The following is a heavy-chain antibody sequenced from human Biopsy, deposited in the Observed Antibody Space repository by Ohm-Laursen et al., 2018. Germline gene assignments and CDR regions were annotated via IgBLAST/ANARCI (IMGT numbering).Heavy chain of an antibody. D-gene: IGHD6-25*01. CDR3: ARDRSGLTLTTLDF. V-gene: IGHV3-9*01. J-gene: IGHJ4*01. CDR2: INWNSDDI. CDR1: GFIFDNYG. Sequence: RSLRLSCAASGFIFDNYGMHWVRQAPGKGLEWVSGINWNSDDIVYADSVKGRFTISRDNAKNSLSLQMNSLRAEDTALYYCARDRSGLTLTTLDFWGHGTLVTVSS.